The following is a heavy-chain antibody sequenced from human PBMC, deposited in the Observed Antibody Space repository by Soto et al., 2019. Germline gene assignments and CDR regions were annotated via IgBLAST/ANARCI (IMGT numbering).Heavy chain of an antibody. CDR1: GGSISSGGYY. D-gene: IGHD6-13*01. CDR3: ARTIAAAGRGFDDWFDP. V-gene: IGHV4-31*03. J-gene: IGHJ5*02. Sequence: SETLSLTCTVSGGSISSGGYYWSWIRQHPGKGLEWIGYIYYSGSTYYNPSLKSRVTISVDTSKNQFSLKLSSVTAADTAVYYCARTIAAAGRGFDDWFDPWGQGTLATVSS. CDR2: IYYSGST.